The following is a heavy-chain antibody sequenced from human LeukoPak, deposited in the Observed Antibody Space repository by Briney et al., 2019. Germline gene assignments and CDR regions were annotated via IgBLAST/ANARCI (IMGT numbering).Heavy chain of an antibody. V-gene: IGHV4-39*01. CDR1: GGSISSCCYY. Sequence: SETLSLTCTVSGGSISSCCYYWGWIPQPPGKGLEWIGSIYYSGSTYYNPSLKSRITISLDTSKIQFSLKLSAVTATDTAVYYCARQGDSGRAFDIWGQGTVVTVSS. CDR3: ARQGDSGRAFDI. CDR2: IYYSGST. D-gene: IGHD2-21*01. J-gene: IGHJ3*02.